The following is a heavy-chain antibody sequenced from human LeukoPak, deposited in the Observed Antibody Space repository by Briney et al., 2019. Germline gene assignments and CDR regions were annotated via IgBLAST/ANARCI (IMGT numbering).Heavy chain of an antibody. V-gene: IGHV4-39*01. Sequence: SETLSLTCTVSGGSISSSSYYWGWIRQPPGKGLEWIGSIFYSGSTYYNPSLRDRVTVSVDTSKNQFSLKLSSLTAADTAVYYCARRHSGYDYLDYWGQGTLVTVSS. CDR1: GGSISSSSYY. CDR3: ARRHSGYDYLDY. J-gene: IGHJ4*02. D-gene: IGHD5-12*01. CDR2: IFYSGST.